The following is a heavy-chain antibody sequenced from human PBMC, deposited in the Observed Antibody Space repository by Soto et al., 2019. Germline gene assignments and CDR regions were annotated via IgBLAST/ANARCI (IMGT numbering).Heavy chain of an antibody. J-gene: IGHJ4*02. V-gene: IGHV4-39*01. D-gene: IGHD2-21*02. Sequence: PSETLSLTCIVSGESIRSSSYYWGWIRQPPGKGLEWIGSIYYSGRTYYNPSFKSRVTISIDTSKNQFSLKLISVAATDTAVYYCARQRTTVVTQAYFDHWGQGALVTVSS. CDR2: IYYSGRT. CDR1: GESIRSSSYY. CDR3: ARQRTTVVTQAYFDH.